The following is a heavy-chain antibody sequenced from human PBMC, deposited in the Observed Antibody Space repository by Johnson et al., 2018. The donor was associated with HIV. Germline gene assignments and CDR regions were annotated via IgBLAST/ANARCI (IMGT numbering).Heavy chain of an antibody. J-gene: IGHJ3*02. Sequence: QEQLVESGGGVVQPGGSLRLSCAASGFTFADYGKHWVRQPPGKGLEWVAFIAHDESITHYADSVKGRFTISRDNSKNTLYLQMNSLRAEDTAVYYCAKDSSVLLCFDIWGQGTMVTVSS. D-gene: IGHD3-10*01. V-gene: IGHV3-30*02. CDR2: IAHDESIT. CDR3: AKDSSVLLCFDI. CDR1: GFTFADYG.